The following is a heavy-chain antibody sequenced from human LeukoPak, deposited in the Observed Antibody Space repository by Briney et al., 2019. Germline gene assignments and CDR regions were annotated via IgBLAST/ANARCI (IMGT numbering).Heavy chain of an antibody. D-gene: IGHD3-10*01. J-gene: IGHJ3*02. CDR3: ARHYYGSGSSEDAFDI. V-gene: IGHV5-51*01. CDR1: GYSFTSYW. Sequence: GESLKISCKGSGYSFTSYWIGWVRQMPGKGLEWMGIIYPGDSDTRYSPSFQGQVTISADKSISTAYLQWSSLKAPDTAMYYCARHYYGSGSSEDAFDIWGQGTMVTVSS. CDR2: IYPGDSDT.